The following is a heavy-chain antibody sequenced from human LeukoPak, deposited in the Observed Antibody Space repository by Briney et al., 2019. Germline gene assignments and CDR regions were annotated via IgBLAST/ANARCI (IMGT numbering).Heavy chain of an antibody. CDR2: VYRSGST. D-gene: IGHD3-10*01. J-gene: IGHJ4*02. CDR1: GGSITSGNW. CDR3: TRHQTNNYGPGTPFDF. Sequence: SGTLSLTCAVSGGSITSGNWWSWVRQSPGKGLQWIGEVYRSGSTNFNPSLKSRVFISVDTSNNQFSLNLSSVTAADTAVYFCTRHQTNNYGPGTPFDFWGQGTLVSVSS. V-gene: IGHV4-4*02.